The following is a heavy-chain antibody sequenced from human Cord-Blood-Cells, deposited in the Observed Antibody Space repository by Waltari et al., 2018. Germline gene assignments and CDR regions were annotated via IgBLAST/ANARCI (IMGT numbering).Heavy chain of an antibody. V-gene: IGHV4-34*01. CDR1: GGSFSGYY. CDR2: INHSGST. Sequence: QVQLQQWGAGLLKPSETLSLTCAVYGGSFSGYYWSWIRQPPGKGLEWIGEINHSGSTTYNPSLKSRVTISVDTSKNQFSLKLSSVTAADTAVYYCARIQGRIAAAANWFDPWGQGTLVTVSS. CDR3: ARIQGRIAAAANWFDP. D-gene: IGHD6-13*01. J-gene: IGHJ5*02.